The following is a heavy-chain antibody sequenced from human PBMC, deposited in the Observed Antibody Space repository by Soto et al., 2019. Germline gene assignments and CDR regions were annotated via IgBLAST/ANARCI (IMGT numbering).Heavy chain of an antibody. CDR3: ARDFYPLAYYFDY. V-gene: IGHV1-18*01. CDR1: GYRFTNHG. Sequence: ASVKVSCKASGYRFTNHGISWVGQAPGQGLEWMGWISGNDGKTKYARKFQGRVTMTTDTSTSTAYMEMNSLRHDDTAVYYCARDFYPLAYYFDYWGQGTLVTVSS. J-gene: IGHJ4*02. CDR2: ISGNDGKT.